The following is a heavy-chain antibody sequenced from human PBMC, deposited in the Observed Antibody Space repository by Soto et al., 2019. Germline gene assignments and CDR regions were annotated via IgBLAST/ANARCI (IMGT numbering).Heavy chain of an antibody. D-gene: IGHD6-13*01. J-gene: IGHJ6*02. V-gene: IGHV4-39*01. CDR1: GGSISSSSYY. Sequence: PSETLSLTCTVSGGSISSSSYYWGWIRQPPGKGLEWIGSIYYSGSTYYNPSLKSRVTISVDTSKNQFSLKLSSVTAADTAVYYCARAKQQLVYYYYYYGMDVWGQGTTVTSP. CDR3: ARAKQQLVYYYYYYGMDV. CDR2: IYYSGST.